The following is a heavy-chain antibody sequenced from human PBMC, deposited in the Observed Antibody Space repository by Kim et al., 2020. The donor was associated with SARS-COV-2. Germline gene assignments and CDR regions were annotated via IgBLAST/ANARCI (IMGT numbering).Heavy chain of an antibody. J-gene: IGHJ5*02. CDR1: GGSISSYY. D-gene: IGHD2-21*01. CDR2: IYYSGST. V-gene: IGHV4-59*01. CDR3: ARSFLWTGFDP. Sequence: SETLSLTCTVSGGSISSYYWSWIRQPPGKGLEWIGYIYYSGSTNYNPSLKSRVTISVDTSKNQFSLKLSSVTAADTAVYYCARSFLWTGFDPWGQGTLVTVSS.